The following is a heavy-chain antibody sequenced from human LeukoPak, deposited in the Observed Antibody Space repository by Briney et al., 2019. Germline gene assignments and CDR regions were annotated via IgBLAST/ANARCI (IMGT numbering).Heavy chain of an antibody. J-gene: IGHJ6*03. CDR1: GYTFTGYY. D-gene: IGHD3-3*01. Sequence: VASVKVSCKASGYTFTGYYMHWVRQAPGQGLEWMGWINPNSGGTNYAQKFQGRVTMTRDTSISTAYMELSRLRSDDTAVYYCARDEAVLRFLEWLDYYYMDVWGKGTTVTVSS. CDR3: ARDEAVLRFLEWLDYYYMDV. CDR2: INPNSGGT. V-gene: IGHV1-2*02.